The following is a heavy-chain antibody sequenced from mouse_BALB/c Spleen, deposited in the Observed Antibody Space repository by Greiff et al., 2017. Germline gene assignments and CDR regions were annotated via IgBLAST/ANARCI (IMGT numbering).Heavy chain of an antibody. D-gene: IGHD2-4*01. CDR2: ISDGGSYT. J-gene: IGHJ3*01. V-gene: IGHV5-4*02. CDR3: VRDRTMSTRGVAY. CDR1: GFTFSDYY. Sequence: EVMLVESGGGLVKPGGSLKLSCAASGFTFSDYYMYWVRQTPEKRLEWVATISDGGSYTYYPDSVKGRFTISRDNAKNNLYLQMSSLKCEDTAMYYCVRDRTMSTRGVAYWGQGTLVTVSA.